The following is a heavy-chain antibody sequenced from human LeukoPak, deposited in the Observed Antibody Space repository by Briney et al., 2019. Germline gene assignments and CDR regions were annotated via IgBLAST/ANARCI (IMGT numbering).Heavy chain of an antibody. CDR1: VGSISSGCYS. CDR2: IYHSGST. CDR3: ARAGAMVRRGAFDI. J-gene: IGHJ3*02. D-gene: IGHD3-10*01. V-gene: IGHV4-30-2*01. Sequence: PSESLSLTCAVSVGSISSGCYSWSWIRQPPGKGLEWIGYIYHSGSTYYNPSLKSRVTISVDRSKNQFSLKLSSVTAADTAVYYCARAGAMVRRGAFDIWGQGTMVTVSS.